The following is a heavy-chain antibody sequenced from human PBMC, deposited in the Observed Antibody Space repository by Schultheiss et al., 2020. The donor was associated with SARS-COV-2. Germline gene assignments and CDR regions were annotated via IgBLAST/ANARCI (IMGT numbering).Heavy chain of an antibody. V-gene: IGHV3-74*01. CDR1: GFTFSSYW. CDR2: INSDGSST. CDR3: SRDRGAMIGIRFDY. D-gene: IGHD3-10*02. J-gene: IGHJ4*02. Sequence: GGSLRLSCAASGFTFSSYWMHWVRQAPGKGLVWVSRINSDGSSTSYADSVKGRCTISRDNAKNTVYLQMNSLRAEDTAVYYCSRDRGAMIGIRFDYWGQGTLVTVSS.